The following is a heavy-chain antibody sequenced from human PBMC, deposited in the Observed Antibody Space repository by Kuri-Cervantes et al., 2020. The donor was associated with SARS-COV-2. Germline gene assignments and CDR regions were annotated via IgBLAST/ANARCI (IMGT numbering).Heavy chain of an antibody. D-gene: IGHD2-2*01. V-gene: IGHV3-48*04. CDR2: ISSSGSTI. CDR3: GRRYCSTTSCLVDY. Sequence: GESLKISCAASGFTFSSYSMNWVRQAPGKGLEWVSYISSSGSTIYYADSVKGRFTISRDNAKNSLYLQMNSLRAEDTAVYYCGRRYCSTTSCLVDYWGRGTLVTVSS. J-gene: IGHJ4*02. CDR1: GFTFSSYS.